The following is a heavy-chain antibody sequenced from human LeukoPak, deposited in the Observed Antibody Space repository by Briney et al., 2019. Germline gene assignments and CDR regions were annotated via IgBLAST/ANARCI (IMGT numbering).Heavy chain of an antibody. CDR2: ISGSGGST. V-gene: IGHV3-23*01. D-gene: IGHD1-26*01. J-gene: IGHJ4*02. CDR1: GFTFSSYG. CDR3: AKDLRTVGATSDY. Sequence: GGTLRLSCAASGFTFSSYGMSWVRQAPGKGLEWVSTISGSGGSTYYADSVKGRFTISRDNSKNTLYLQMISLRADDTAVYYCAKDLRTVGATSDYWGQGTLVTVPS.